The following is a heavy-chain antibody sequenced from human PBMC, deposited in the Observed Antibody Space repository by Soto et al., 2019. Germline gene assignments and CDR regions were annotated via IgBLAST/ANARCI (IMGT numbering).Heavy chain of an antibody. CDR2: ISSSSSYI. D-gene: IGHD6-19*01. V-gene: IGHV3-21*01. CDR3: ARDIGHSSGWYVGDY. CDR1: GFTFRSYT. J-gene: IGHJ4*02. Sequence: PGGSLRLSCVASGFTFRSYTMNWVRQAPGKGLEWVSSISSSSSYIYYADSVKGRFTISRDNAKNSLYLQMNSLRAEDTAVYYCARDIGHSSGWYVGDYWGQGTLVTVSS.